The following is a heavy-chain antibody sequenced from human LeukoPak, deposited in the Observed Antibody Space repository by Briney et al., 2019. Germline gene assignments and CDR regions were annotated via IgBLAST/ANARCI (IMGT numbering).Heavy chain of an antibody. J-gene: IGHJ4*02. CDR2: INHSGST. CDR1: GGSISSYY. D-gene: IGHD1-20*01. CDR3: ARVRITRDSKSFDY. V-gene: IGHV4-34*01. Sequence: SETLSLTCTVSGGSISSYYWSWIRQPPGKGLEWIGEINHSGSTNYNPSLKSRVTISVDTSKNQFSLKLSSVTAADTAVYYCARVRITRDSKSFDYWGQGTLVTVSS.